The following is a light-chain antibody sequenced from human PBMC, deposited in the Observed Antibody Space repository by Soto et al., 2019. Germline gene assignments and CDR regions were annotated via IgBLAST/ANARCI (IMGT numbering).Light chain of an antibody. J-gene: IGKJ1*01. V-gene: IGKV1-5*03. CDR2: KAS. Sequence: DIQMTQSPPTLSASAGDRVTISCRASESITNWLAWYQHKPGKAPKLLIYKASSLESGVPSRFSGSGSGTEFTLTISSLQPDDFAPYYCQQYKSPPWTFGQGTKVEIK. CDR1: ESITNW. CDR3: QQYKSPPWT.